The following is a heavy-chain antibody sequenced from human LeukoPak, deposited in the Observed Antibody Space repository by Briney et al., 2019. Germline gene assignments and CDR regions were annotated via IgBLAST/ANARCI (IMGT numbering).Heavy chain of an antibody. D-gene: IGHD3-3*01. V-gene: IGHV3-7*01. CDR1: GFTFSSYW. CDR2: IKQDGSEK. Sequence: GGSLRLSCAASGFTFSSYWMSWVRQAPGKGLEWVANIKQDGSEKYYVDSVKGRFTIPRDNAKNSLYLQMNSLRAEDTAVYYCARLGLPYYDFWSAYYYGMDVWGQGTTVTVSS. J-gene: IGHJ6*02. CDR3: ARLGLPYYDFWSAYYYGMDV.